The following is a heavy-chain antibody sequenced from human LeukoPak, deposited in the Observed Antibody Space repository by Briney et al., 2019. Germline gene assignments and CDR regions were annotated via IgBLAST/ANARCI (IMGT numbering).Heavy chain of an antibody. D-gene: IGHD3-22*01. CDR3: ASDYYDRSQY. CDR2: TSHDGIKK. CDR1: EFSFSRNG. Sequence: HPGGSLRLSCAASEFSFSRNGMHWVRQAPAKGLEWVAVTSHDGIKKYYADSVKGRFTISRDNAKNSLYLQMNSLRAEDTAVYYCASDYYDRSQYWGQGTLVTVSS. J-gene: IGHJ4*02. V-gene: IGHV3-30*03.